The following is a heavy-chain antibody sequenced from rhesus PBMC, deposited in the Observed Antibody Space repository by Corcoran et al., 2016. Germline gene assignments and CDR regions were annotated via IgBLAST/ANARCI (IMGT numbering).Heavy chain of an antibody. CDR3: ASGGYYDSGYRYYFDY. J-gene: IGHJ4*01. V-gene: IGHV4S14*01. D-gene: IGHD3-28*01. CDR1: GGSISGYYY. Sequence: QVQLQESGPGLVKPSETLSLTCAVSGGSISGYYYWSWIRQPPGKGLEWIGSIYCSGGSNYLNPSLKSRGTLAVDTSKNQCALKLSSVTAAVTAVYYGASGGYYDSGYRYYFDYWGQGVLVTVSS. CDR2: IYCSGGSN.